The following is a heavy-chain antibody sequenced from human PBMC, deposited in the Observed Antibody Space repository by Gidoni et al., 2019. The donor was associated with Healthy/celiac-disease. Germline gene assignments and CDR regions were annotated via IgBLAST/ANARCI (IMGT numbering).Heavy chain of an antibody. CDR2: SRAYHGNT. CDR3: ARFYLYDSADAFDI. Sequence: QVQLVQSGAEVKKPGASVKVSCKASGYTFTSYGISWVRQAPGQGLEWMGWSRAYHGNTHYAQKLQGRVTMTTDTSTSTAYMELRSLRSYDTAVYYCARFYLYDSADAFDIWGQGTMVTVSS. D-gene: IGHD3-3*01. J-gene: IGHJ3*02. V-gene: IGHV1-18*01. CDR1: GYTFTSYG.